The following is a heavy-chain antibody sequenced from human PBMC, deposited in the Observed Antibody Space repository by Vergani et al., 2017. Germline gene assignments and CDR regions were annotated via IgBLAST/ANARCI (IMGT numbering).Heavy chain of an antibody. CDR1: GGSISSGDYY. CDR3: ARVRGYCSGGSCYGWFDP. J-gene: IGHJ5*02. CDR2: IYYSGST. D-gene: IGHD2-15*01. Sequence: QVQLQESGPGLVKPSQTLSLTCTVSGGSISSGDYYWSWIRQPPGKGLEWIGYIYYSGSTYYNPSLKSRVTIAVDTSKNQFSLKLSSVTAADTAVYYCARVRGYCSGGSCYGWFDPWGQGTLVTVSS. V-gene: IGHV4-30-4*01.